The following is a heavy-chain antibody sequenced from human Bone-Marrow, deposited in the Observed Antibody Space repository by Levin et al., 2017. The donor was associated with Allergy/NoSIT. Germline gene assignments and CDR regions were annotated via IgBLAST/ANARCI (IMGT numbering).Heavy chain of an antibody. Sequence: PGESLKISCVASTVNFDTYGMQWVRQAPGKGLEWVALISHDGSDKSYAKSVKGRFTISRDNSKNTVSLQMNNLRPADTAIYFCAKDFTGEDDTWGQGTLVTVSS. CDR2: ISHDGSDK. CDR3: AKDFTGEDDT. J-gene: IGHJ5*02. V-gene: IGHV3-30*18. D-gene: IGHD7-27*01. CDR1: TVNFDTYG.